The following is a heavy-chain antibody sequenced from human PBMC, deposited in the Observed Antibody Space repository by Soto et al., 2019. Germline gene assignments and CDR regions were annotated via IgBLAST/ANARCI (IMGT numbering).Heavy chain of an antibody. D-gene: IGHD2-2*01. J-gene: IGHJ3*02. CDR3: ARVLARYCSSTSCYAFDI. Sequence: GESLKISCAASGFTFSSYAMHWVRQAPGKGLEWVAVISYDGSNKYYADSVKGRFTISRDNSKNTLYLQMNSLRAEDTAVYYCARVLARYCSSTSCYAFDIWGQGTMVTVSS. CDR2: ISYDGSNK. V-gene: IGHV3-30*04. CDR1: GFTFSSYA.